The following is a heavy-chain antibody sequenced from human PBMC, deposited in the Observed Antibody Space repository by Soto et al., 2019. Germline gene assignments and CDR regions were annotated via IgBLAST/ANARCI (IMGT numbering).Heavy chain of an antibody. V-gene: IGHV2-5*01. D-gene: IGHD5-18*01. J-gene: IGHJ4*02. Sequence: QITLKESGPTLVQPTQPLTLTCTFSGFSLSTFGMAVGWIRQPPGKAMEWLPLIYRNYDKPYSPSQKSRRPITKDTSKNLVGLIMTNMDPVDTATYSCVNSPDSSPSDNRGQGTLVTVCS. CDR3: VNSPDSSPSDN. CDR1: GFSLSTFGMA. CDR2: IYRNYDK.